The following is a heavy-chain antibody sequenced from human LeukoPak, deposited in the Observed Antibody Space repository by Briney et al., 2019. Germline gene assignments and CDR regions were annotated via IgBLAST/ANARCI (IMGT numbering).Heavy chain of an antibody. D-gene: IGHD6-6*01. CDR2: IHYSGST. CDR3: ARGTHSSSPMPLDY. V-gene: IGHV4-59*01. Sequence: PSETLSLTCTVSGGSISSYYWSWIRQPPGKGLEWIGYIHYSGSTNYNPSLNSRVTISVDTSKNQFSLKVNSVTAADTAVYYCARGTHSSSPMPLDYWGQGTLVTVSS. J-gene: IGHJ4*02. CDR1: GGSISSYY.